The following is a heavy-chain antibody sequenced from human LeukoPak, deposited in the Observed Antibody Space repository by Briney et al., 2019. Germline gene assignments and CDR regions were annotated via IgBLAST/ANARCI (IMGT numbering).Heavy chain of an antibody. CDR3: AKVTPGGAFDI. V-gene: IGHV3-48*01. D-gene: IGHD4-23*01. CDR1: GFTFSSYS. Sequence: GGSLRLSCAASGFTFSSYSMNWVRQAPGKGLEWVSYISSSSSTIYYADSVKGRFTISRDNSKNTLYLQMNSLRAEDTAVYYCAKVTPGGAFDIWGQGAMVTVSS. CDR2: ISSSSSTI. J-gene: IGHJ3*02.